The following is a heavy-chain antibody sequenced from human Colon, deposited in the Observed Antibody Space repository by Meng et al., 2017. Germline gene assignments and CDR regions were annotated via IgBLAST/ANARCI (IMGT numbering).Heavy chain of an antibody. V-gene: IGHV4-31*03. Sequence: QVQMQESGPGLVKPSEPLSLTCSVSGASIRGGGYYWSWIRQVPGKGLDLIGYIYYSENTYYKPSLQSRAIISVDTSKNEFSLRLSSVSAADTAVYYCARRYGSGTYPFDFWGQGTLVTVSS. J-gene: IGHJ4*02. CDR3: ARRYGSGTYPFDF. CDR1: GASIRGGGYY. D-gene: IGHD3-10*01. CDR2: IYYSENT.